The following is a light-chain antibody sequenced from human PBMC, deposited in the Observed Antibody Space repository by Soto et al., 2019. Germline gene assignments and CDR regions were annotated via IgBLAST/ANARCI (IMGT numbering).Light chain of an antibody. V-gene: IGKV1-5*03. CDR2: KAS. CDR1: QSISSW. CDR3: QQYNDNWT. Sequence: DFQMTQSPSTLSASVGDRVTITCRASQSISSWLAWHQQKPGKAPRLLIYKASNLESGVPSRFSGSGSGTEFTLTITSLQPDDSATYYCQQYNDNWTFGQGTKVEIK. J-gene: IGKJ1*01.